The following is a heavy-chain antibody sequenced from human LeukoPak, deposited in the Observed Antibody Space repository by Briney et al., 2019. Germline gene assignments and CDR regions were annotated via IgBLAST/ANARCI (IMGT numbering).Heavy chain of an antibody. Sequence: GGSLRLSCAASGFTFSSYGMEWVRQAPGKGLEWVAVISYDGSNKYYADSVKGRFTISRDSSKNTLYLQMNSLRAEDTAVYYCASLKWELSSGAFDIWGQGTMVTVSS. V-gene: IGHV3-30*03. CDR1: GFTFSSYG. J-gene: IGHJ3*02. CDR2: ISYDGSNK. D-gene: IGHD1-26*01. CDR3: ASLKWELSSGAFDI.